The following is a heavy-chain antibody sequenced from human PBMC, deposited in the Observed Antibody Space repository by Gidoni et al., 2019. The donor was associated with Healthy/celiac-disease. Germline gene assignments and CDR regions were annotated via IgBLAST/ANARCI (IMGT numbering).Heavy chain of an antibody. CDR1: GGSISSSNW. Sequence: QVQLQESGPGLVQPSGTLSLTCAVSGGSISSSNWWSWVRQPPGKGLEWIGEIYHSGSTNYNPSLKSRVTISVDKSKNQFSLKLSSVTAADTAVYYCARWYYDSSGYYYEAFDIWGQGTMVTVSS. D-gene: IGHD3-22*01. V-gene: IGHV4-4*02. CDR3: ARWYYDSSGYYYEAFDI. J-gene: IGHJ3*02. CDR2: IYHSGST.